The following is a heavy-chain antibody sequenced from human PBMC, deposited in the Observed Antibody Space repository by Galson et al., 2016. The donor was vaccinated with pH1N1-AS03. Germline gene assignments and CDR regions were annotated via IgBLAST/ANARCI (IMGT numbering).Heavy chain of an antibody. J-gene: IGHJ4*02. CDR1: GFTFSTYA. CDR2: ISSTGSNT. V-gene: IGHV3-23*01. CDR3: AKYTIDWYEDY. D-gene: IGHD6-19*01. Sequence: SLRLSCAVSGFTFSTYAMTWVRQAPGRGLEWVSSISSTGSNTFYANSVMGRLTISRDNSKNTLYLQMNSLRAEDTAVFYCAKYTIDWYEDYWGQGTLVTVSS.